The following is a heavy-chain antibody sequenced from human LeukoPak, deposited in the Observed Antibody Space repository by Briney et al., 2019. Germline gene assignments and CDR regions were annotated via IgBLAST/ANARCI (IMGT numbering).Heavy chain of an antibody. CDR1: GFTFSTCA. D-gene: IGHD2-2*01. V-gene: IGHV3-23*01. CDR3: AKDQALSLSSSRALDY. CDR2: ISSSGGSP. J-gene: IGHJ4*02. Sequence: PGGSLRLSCVASGFTFSTCALSWVRQAPGKGLEWVSAISSSGGSPYYADSVNGRFTISRDNSKNTLYLQMNSLRAEDTALYYCAKDQALSLSSSRALDYWGQGTLVTVSS.